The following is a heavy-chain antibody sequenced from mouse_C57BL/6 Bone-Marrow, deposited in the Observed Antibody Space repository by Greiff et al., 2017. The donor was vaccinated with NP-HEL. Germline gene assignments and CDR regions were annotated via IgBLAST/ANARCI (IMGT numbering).Heavy chain of an antibody. CDR1: GYTFTSYW. J-gene: IGHJ3*01. V-gene: IGHV1-55*01. D-gene: IGHD1-1*01. CDR2: IYPGSGST. CDR3: ASSSYYYGSSYVFAY. Sequence: QVQLKQPGAELVKPGASVKMSCKASGYTFTSYWITWVKQRPGQGLEWIGDIYPGSGSTNYNEKFKSKATLTVDTSSSTAYMQLSSLTSEDSAVYYCASSSYYYGSSYVFAYWGQGTLVTVSA.